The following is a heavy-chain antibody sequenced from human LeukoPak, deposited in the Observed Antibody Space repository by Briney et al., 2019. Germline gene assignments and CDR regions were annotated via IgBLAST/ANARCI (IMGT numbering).Heavy chain of an antibody. V-gene: IGHV3-23*01. J-gene: IGHJ4*02. Sequence: GGSLRLSCAASGFTFSSYAMSWVRQAPGKGLEWVSAISGSGGSTYYADSVKGRFTISRDNSKNTLYLQMNSLRAEDTPVYYCAKSRAAYDSSGRTFDYWGQGTLVTVSS. D-gene: IGHD3-22*01. CDR3: AKSRAAYDSSGRTFDY. CDR1: GFTFSSYA. CDR2: ISGSGGST.